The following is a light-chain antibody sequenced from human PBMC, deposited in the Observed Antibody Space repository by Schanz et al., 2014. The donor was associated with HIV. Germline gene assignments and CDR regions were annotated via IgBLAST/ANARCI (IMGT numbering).Light chain of an antibody. Sequence: QSALTQPASVSGSPGQSITISCTGTSSDVGGYNYVSWYQQHPGKAPKLMIYDVSKRPSGVSNRFSGSKSGNTASLTVSGLQAEDEADYYCSSYAGSKNLVVFGGGTKLTVL. CDR2: DVS. V-gene: IGLV2-14*03. CDR3: SSYAGSKNLVV. CDR1: SSDVGGYNY. J-gene: IGLJ2*01.